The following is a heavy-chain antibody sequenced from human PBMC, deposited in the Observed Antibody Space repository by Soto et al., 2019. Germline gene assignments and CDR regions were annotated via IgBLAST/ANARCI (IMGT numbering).Heavy chain of an antibody. CDR3: ARVEYYYDSSGQADYYYGMDV. Sequence: GASVKVSCKASGGTFSSHAISWVRQAPGQGLEWMGGIIPIFGTANYAQKFQGRVTITADESTSTAYMELSSLRSEDTAVYYCARVEYYYDSSGQADYYYGMDVWGQGTTVTV. D-gene: IGHD3-22*01. J-gene: IGHJ6*02. V-gene: IGHV1-69*13. CDR1: GGTFSSHA. CDR2: IIPIFGTA.